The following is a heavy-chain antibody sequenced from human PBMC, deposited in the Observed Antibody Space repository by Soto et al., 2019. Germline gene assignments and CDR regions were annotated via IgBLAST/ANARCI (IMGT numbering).Heavy chain of an antibody. Sequence: SETLSLTCTVSGGSISSSSYYWGWIRQPPGKGLEWIGSIYYSGSTYYNPSLKSRVTISVDTSKNQFSLKLSSVTAADTAVYYCARHLLLSSAMTVNSWIYTWG. V-gene: IGHV4-39*01. D-gene: IGHD2-2*01. CDR3: ARHLLLSSAMTVNSWIYT. J-gene: IGHJ5*01. CDR1: GGSISSSSYY. CDR2: IYYSGST.